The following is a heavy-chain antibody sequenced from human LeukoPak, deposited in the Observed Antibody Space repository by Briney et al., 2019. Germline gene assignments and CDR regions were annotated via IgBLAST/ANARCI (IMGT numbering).Heavy chain of an antibody. CDR1: GGTFSSYA. D-gene: IGHD1-1*01. V-gene: IGHV1-69*13. J-gene: IGHJ5*02. Sequence: SVKVSCKASGGTFSSYAISWVRQAPGQGLEWMGGIIPIFGTADYAQKFQGRVTITADESTSTAYMELSSLRSGDTAVYYCARTGTTGIQFDPWGQGTLVTVSS. CDR2: IIPIFGTA. CDR3: ARTGTTGIQFDP.